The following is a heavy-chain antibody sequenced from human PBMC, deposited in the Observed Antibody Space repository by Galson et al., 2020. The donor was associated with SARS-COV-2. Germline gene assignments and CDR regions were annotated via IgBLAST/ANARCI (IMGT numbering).Heavy chain of an antibody. V-gene: IGHV3-48*04. CDR2: ISGNKVTI. CDR1: GFVFGSYS. CDR3: AREGSSGYDFDN. Sequence: GGSLRLSCAASGFVFGSYSMNWVRQAPGKGLEWISYISGNKVTIYYADSVKGRFTISRDNARNILYLEMNSLRAEDTAVYFCAREGSSGYDFDNWGWGNLVTVSS. J-gene: IGHJ4*02. D-gene: IGHD5-12*01.